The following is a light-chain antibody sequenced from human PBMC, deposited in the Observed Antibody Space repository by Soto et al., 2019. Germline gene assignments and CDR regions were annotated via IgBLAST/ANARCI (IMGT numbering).Light chain of an antibody. CDR1: QSISSW. CDR2: KAP. CDR3: QQYNTYPT. Sequence: DIQMTQSPSTLSASVGDRVTITCRASQSISSWLAWYQQKPGKAPKLLIYKAPSLESGVPSRFSGSGSGTEFTLTISSLQPDDFATDDCQQYNTYPTFGQGTKVEIK. J-gene: IGKJ1*01. V-gene: IGKV1-5*03.